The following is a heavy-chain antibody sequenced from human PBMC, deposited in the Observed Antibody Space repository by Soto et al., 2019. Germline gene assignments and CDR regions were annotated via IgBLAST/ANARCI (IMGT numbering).Heavy chain of an antibody. Sequence: GASVKVSCKASGYTFTSYGISWVRQAPGQGLEWMGWISAYNGNTNYAQKLQGRVTMTTDTSTSTAYMELRSLRSDDTAVYYCARDDAHNTMVHVTFDYWGQGTLVTVSS. V-gene: IGHV1-18*01. D-gene: IGHD3-10*01. CDR2: ISAYNGNT. J-gene: IGHJ4*02. CDR3: ARDDAHNTMVHVTFDY. CDR1: GYTFTSYG.